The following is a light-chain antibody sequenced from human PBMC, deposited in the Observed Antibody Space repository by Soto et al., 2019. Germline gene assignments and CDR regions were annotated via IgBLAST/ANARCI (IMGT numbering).Light chain of an antibody. Sequence: EILMTQSPATLSVSPGERATLSCRASQSVNSNLAWYQQKPGQAPRLLIYGASIRASGIPARFSGSGSGTEFTLTITSLQSEDFAVYFCQEYNTRKMFGQGTKVEIK. CDR3: QEYNTRKM. V-gene: IGKV3-15*01. CDR1: QSVNSN. CDR2: GAS. J-gene: IGKJ1*01.